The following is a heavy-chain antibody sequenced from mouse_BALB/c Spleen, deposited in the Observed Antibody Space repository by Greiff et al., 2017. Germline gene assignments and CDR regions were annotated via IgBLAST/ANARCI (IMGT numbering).Heavy chain of an antibody. J-gene: IGHJ2*01. D-gene: IGHD3-1*01. CDR3: AREEGSSGYGDY. V-gene: IGHV3-6*02. Sequence: EVKLMESGPGLVKPSQSLSLTCSVTGYSITSGYYWNWIRQFPGNKLEWMGYISYDGSNNYNPSLKNRISITRDTSKNQFFLKLNSVTTEDTATYYCAREEGSSGYGDYWGQGTTLTVSS. CDR2: ISYDGSN. CDR1: GYSITSGYY.